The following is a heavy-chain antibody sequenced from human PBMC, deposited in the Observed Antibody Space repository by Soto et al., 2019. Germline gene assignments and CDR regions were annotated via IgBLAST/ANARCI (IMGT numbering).Heavy chain of an antibody. CDR3: ASYYDSSGRMDY. V-gene: IGHV3-30-3*01. Sequence: QVQLVESGGGVVQPGRSLRLSCAASGFTFSSYAMHWVRQAPGKGLEWVAVISYDGSNKYYADSVKGRSTISRDNSKNTLYLQMNSLRAEDTAVYYCASYYDSSGRMDYWGQGTLVTVSS. CDR1: GFTFSSYA. D-gene: IGHD3-22*01. CDR2: ISYDGSNK. J-gene: IGHJ4*02.